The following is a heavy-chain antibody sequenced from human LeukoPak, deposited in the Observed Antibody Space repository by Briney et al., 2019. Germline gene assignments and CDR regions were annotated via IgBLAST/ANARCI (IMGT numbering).Heavy chain of an antibody. J-gene: IGHJ4*02. D-gene: IGHD3-22*01. CDR1: GFTFSSYG. CDR2: ISYDGSNK. V-gene: IGHV3-30*19. Sequence: GRSLRLSCAASGFTFSSYGMHWVRQAPGKGLEWVAVISYDGSNKYYADSVKGRFTISSDNSKNTLYLQMNSLRAEDTAVYYCARDAYYYDSSGYDYWGQGTLVTVSS. CDR3: ARDAYYYDSSGYDY.